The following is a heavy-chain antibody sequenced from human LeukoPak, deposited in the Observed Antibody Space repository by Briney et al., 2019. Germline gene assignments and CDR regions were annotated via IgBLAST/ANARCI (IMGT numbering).Heavy chain of an antibody. CDR3: ARGGRGYSYGYGLYYYYYYMDV. J-gene: IGHJ6*03. Sequence: GGSLRLSCAASGFTFSSYAMHWVRQAPGKGLEWVAVISYDGSNKYYADSVKGRFTISRDNSKNTLYLQMNSLRAEDTAVYYCARGGRGYSYGYGLYYYYYYMDVWGKGTTVTVSS. CDR1: GFTFSSYA. D-gene: IGHD5-18*01. CDR2: ISYDGSNK. V-gene: IGHV3-30*04.